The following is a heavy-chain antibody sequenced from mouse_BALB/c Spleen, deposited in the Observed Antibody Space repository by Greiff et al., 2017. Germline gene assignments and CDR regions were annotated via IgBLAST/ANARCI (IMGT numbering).Heavy chain of an antibody. CDR1: GFTFSSYT. J-gene: IGHJ4*01. CDR3: ARPEAGAMDY. Sequence: EVQLVESGGGLVQPGGSLKLSCAASGFTFSSYTMSWVRQTPEKRLEWVAYISNGGGSTYYPDTVKGRFTISRYNAKNTLYLQMSSLKSEDTAMYYCARPEAGAMDYWGQGTSVTVAS. CDR2: ISNGGGST. V-gene: IGHV5-12-2*01.